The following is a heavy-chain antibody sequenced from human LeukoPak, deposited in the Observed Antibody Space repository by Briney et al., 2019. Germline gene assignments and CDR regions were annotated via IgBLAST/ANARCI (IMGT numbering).Heavy chain of an antibody. J-gene: IGHJ3*02. D-gene: IGHD5-24*01. CDR3: ARGGWLQSYAFDI. V-gene: IGHV4-61*02. Sequence: PSETLSLTCTVSGDSINSGRSYWSWIRQSSGKGLEWIGRIYTSGSANYNPSLKSRVTISVDTSKNQFSLKLSSVTAADTAVYYCARGGWLQSYAFDIWGQGTMVTVSS. CDR2: IYTSGSA. CDR1: GDSINSGRSY.